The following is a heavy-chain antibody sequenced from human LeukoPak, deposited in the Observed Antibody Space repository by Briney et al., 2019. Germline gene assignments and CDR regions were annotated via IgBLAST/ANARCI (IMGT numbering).Heavy chain of an antibody. CDR3: ARAKTPLPPKYCSSTSCSSGGHDYFDY. Sequence: ASVKVSCKASGYTFTSYGISWVRQAPGQGLEWMGWISAYHGNTNYAQNLQGRVTMTTDTSTSTAYMELRSLRSDDTAVYYCARAKTPLPPKYCSSTSCSSGGHDYFDYWGQGTLVTVSS. V-gene: IGHV1-18*01. CDR1: GYTFTSYG. J-gene: IGHJ4*02. CDR2: ISAYHGNT. D-gene: IGHD2-2*01.